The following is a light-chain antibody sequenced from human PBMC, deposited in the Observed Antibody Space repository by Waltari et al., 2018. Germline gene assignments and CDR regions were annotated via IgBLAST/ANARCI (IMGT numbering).Light chain of an antibody. CDR2: LGS. CDR3: MQTQEIPLT. J-gene: IGKJ4*01. CDR1: QSLLHSDGRNF. Sequence: ALTQSPLSLPVTPGAPASISCRSSQSLLHSDGRNFLDWYVQKPGQSPQLLIYLGSNRASGVPDRFSGGGSGTDFTLTISRVEAEDVGVYYCMQTQEIPLTFGGGTKVEIK. V-gene: IGKV2-28*01.